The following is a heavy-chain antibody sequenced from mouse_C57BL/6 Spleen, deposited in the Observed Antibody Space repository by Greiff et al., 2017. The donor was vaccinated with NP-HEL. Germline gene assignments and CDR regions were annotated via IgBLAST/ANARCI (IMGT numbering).Heavy chain of an antibody. CDR2: ISSGSSTI. Sequence: EVKLVESGGGLVKPGGSLKLSCAASGFTFSDYGMHWVRQAPEKGLEWVAYISSGSSTIYYADTVTGRFTISRDNAKNTQFLQMTSLRSEDTAMYYCARDPDYYDRNYAMDYWGQGTSVTVSS. V-gene: IGHV5-17*01. CDR3: ARDPDYYDRNYAMDY. D-gene: IGHD1-1*01. CDR1: GFTFSDYG. J-gene: IGHJ4*01.